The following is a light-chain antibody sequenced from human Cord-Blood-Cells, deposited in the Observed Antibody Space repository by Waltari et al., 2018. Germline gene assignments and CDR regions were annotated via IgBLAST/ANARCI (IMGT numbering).Light chain of an antibody. CDR2: GNS. CDR1: SSHIGAGYD. Sequence: QSVLTQPPSVSGAPGQRVTISCTGSSSHIGAGYDVHWYQQLPGTPPKLLIYGNSNRPSGVPDRFSGSKSGTSASLAITGLQAEDEADYYCQSYDSSLSGSYVFGTGTKVTVL. CDR3: QSYDSSLSGSYV. V-gene: IGLV1-40*01. J-gene: IGLJ1*01.